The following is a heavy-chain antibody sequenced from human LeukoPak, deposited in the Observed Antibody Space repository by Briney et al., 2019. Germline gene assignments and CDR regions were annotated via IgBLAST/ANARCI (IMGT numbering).Heavy chain of an antibody. CDR1: GGTFSSYA. V-gene: IGHV1-69*13. D-gene: IGHD3-22*01. CDR2: IIPIFGTA. J-gene: IGHJ4*02. CDR3: AGFDYYDSSGSFDY. Sequence: ASVKVYCKASGGTFSSYATSWVRQAPGQGLEWMGGIIPIFGTANYAQKFQGRVTITADESTSTAYMELSSLRSEDTAVYYCAGFDYYDSSGSFDYWGQGTLVTVSS.